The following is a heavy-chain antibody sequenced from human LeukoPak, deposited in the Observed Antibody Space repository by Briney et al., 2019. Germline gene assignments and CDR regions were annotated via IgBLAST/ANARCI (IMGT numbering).Heavy chain of an antibody. CDR1: GYTFIGNY. J-gene: IGHJ4*02. CDR2: INPNSGGT. Sequence: ASVKVSCKASGYTFIGNYMHWVRQAPGHGLEWMGWINPNSGGTNYAQKFQGRVTMTRDTSISTAYMELSRLRSDDTAVYYCARDLGVYCSSTSCSSVYWGQGTLVTVSS. CDR3: ARDLGVYCSSTSCSSVY. V-gene: IGHV1-2*02. D-gene: IGHD2-2*01.